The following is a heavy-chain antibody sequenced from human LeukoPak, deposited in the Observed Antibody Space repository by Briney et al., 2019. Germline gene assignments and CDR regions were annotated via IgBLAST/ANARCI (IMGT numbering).Heavy chain of an antibody. J-gene: IGHJ6*03. D-gene: IGHD2-15*01. V-gene: IGHV3-23*01. CDR1: GFTFSSYG. CDR3: AKGDCSGGSCYYYYYYMDV. Sequence: GGSLRLSCAASGFTFSSYGMSWVRQAPGKGLEWVSAISGSGGSTYYADSVKGRFTISRDNSKNTLYLQMNSLRAEDTAVYYCAKGDCSGGSCYYYYYYMDVWGKGATVTVSS. CDR2: ISGSGGST.